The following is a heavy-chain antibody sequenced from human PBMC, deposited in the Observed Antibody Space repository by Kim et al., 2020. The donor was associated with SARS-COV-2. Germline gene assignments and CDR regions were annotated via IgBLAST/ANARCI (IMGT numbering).Heavy chain of an antibody. CDR2: IAGNGVDT. V-gene: IGHV3-23*01. CDR3: AKSDCGTXECKLFHF. D-gene: IGHD2-21*01. J-gene: IGHJ4*02. Sequence: GGSLRLSCAASGFTFSDYTMTWVRQAPGKXLEWVSSIAGNGVDTKYADSVKGRFTISRDTSKNTLFLQMDSLRAEXTAVYXCAKSDCGTXECKLFHFXGQGTLLTV. CDR1: GFTFSDYT.